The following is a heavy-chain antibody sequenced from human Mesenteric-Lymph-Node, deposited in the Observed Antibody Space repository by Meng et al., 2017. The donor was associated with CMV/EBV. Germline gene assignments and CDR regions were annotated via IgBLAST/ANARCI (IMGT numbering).Heavy chain of an antibody. Sequence: GGSLRLSCAASGFTFDDYAMHWVRQAPGKGLEWVSLIRWDGGSTYYADSVKGRFTISRDNSKNPLYLQMNSLRAEDTAVYYCARVLIAALDYWGQGTLVTVSS. D-gene: IGHD6-13*01. J-gene: IGHJ4*02. V-gene: IGHV3-43D*03. CDR3: ARVLIAALDY. CDR2: IRWDGGST. CDR1: GFTFDDYA.